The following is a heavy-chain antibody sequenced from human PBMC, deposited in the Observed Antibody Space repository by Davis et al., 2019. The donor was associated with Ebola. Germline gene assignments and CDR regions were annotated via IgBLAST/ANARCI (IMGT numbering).Heavy chain of an antibody. V-gene: IGHV3-23*01. Sequence: GGSLRLSCAASGFTFSSYWMHWVRQPPGKGLEWVSAISGSGGSTYYADSVKGRFTISTDNSKNTLYLQMNSLRAEDTAVYYCAKDPSHLIYYYYGMDVWGQGTTVTVSS. J-gene: IGHJ6*02. CDR1: GFTFSSYW. CDR2: ISGSGGST. CDR3: AKDPSHLIYYYYGMDV.